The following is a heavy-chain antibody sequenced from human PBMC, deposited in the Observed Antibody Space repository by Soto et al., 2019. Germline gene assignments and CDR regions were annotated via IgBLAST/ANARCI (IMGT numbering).Heavy chain of an antibody. CDR1: GDSVSSNSAS. CDR2: TYYRSKWYN. Sequence: SQTLSLTCAISGDSVSSNSASWNWIRRSPSRGLEWLGRTYYRSKWYNDYAVSVKGRVTINADTSKNHFSLHLTSVTPEDTAVFLFARHTPGPNFYYGMDVWGQGTTVTVSS. CDR3: ARHTPGPNFYYGMDV. V-gene: IGHV6-1*01. J-gene: IGHJ6*02.